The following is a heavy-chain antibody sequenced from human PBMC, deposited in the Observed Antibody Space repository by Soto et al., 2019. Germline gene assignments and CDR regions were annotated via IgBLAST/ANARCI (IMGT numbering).Heavy chain of an antibody. D-gene: IGHD4-17*01. Sequence: QVQLQESGPGLLRPSQTLSLTCSVSGGSIRNADYYWSWIRQPPGEGLEWIGFIYYSGSTYFNPPLQGRFTLSVGTSTTQFSLRLNSVTAADPAVYYCARRYGDSGFFDSWGQGTLVTVSS. CDR1: GGSIRNADYY. CDR3: ARRYGDSGFFDS. V-gene: IGHV4-30-4*01. J-gene: IGHJ4*02. CDR2: IYYSGST.